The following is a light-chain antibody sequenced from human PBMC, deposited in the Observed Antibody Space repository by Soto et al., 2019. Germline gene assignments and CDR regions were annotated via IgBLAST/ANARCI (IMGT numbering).Light chain of an antibody. CDR1: QSINTW. Sequence: DIQMTQSPSTLSASVGDRVTVTCRASQSINTWLAWYQQKPGKAPKLLIYDASSLQSGVPSRFTGRGSGTEFTLTISSLQPDDFASYYCQHYITYPYTFGQGTKVDIK. J-gene: IGKJ2*01. CDR3: QHYITYPYT. CDR2: DAS. V-gene: IGKV1-5*01.